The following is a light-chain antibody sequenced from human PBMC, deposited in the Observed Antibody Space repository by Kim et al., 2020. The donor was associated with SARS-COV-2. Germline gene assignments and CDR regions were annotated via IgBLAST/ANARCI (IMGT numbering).Light chain of an antibody. CDR3: ATWDDGLNTVI. V-gene: IGLV1-44*01. Sequence: QSVLTQPPSASGTPGQRVTMSCFGSSSNIGDNTVNWYQQIPGTAPKLLIYSNNQRPSGVSGRFSGSRSGTSASLAISGLQSEDEADYYCATWDDGLNTVIFGGGTQLTVL. J-gene: IGLJ2*01. CDR2: SNN. CDR1: SSNIGDNT.